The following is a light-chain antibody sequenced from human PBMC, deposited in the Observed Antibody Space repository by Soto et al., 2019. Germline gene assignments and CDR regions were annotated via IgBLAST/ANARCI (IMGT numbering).Light chain of an antibody. CDR1: QSVRSNY. CDR2: GAS. Sequence: IVLTRSQGTLVFSPGDRATLSCRASQSVRSNYLAWYQQKPGQAPSLLLYGASSRATGIPDRFSGSGSGTDFALTISRLEPEDFAVHYCQQYDTSLPLTFGGGTKVEIK. J-gene: IGKJ4*01. V-gene: IGKV3-20*01. CDR3: QQYDTSLPLT.